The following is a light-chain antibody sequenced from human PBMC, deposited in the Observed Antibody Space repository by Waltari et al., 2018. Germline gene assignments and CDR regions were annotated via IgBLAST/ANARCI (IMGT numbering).Light chain of an antibody. CDR1: SSAVGGYNY. Sequence: QSALTQPASVSGSPGQSLPLSCTGTSSAVGGYNYVSWYQQHPGKAPKLMIYEVSNRPSGVSNRFSGSKSGNTASLTISGLQAEDEADYYCSSYTSSSTLVFGGGTKLTVL. V-gene: IGLV2-14*01. CDR2: EVS. CDR3: SSYTSSSTLV. J-gene: IGLJ2*01.